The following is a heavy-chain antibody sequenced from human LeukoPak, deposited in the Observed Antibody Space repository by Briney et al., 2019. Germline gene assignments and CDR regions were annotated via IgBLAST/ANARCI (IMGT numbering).Heavy chain of an antibody. D-gene: IGHD6-13*01. CDR1: GGSISSYY. CDR3: ARHKRVLAAAGYYYYYMDV. J-gene: IGHJ6*03. V-gene: IGHV4-4*09. Sequence: TSETLSLTCTVSGGSISSYYWSWIRQPPGKGQEWIGYIYTSGSTNYNPSLKSRVTISVDTSKNQFSLKLSSVTAADTAVYYCARHKRVLAAAGYYYYYMDVWGKGTTVTVSS. CDR2: IYTSGST.